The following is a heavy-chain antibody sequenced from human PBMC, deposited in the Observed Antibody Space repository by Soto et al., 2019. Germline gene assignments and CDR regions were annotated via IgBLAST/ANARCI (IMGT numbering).Heavy chain of an antibody. CDR3: ARDLQGDYPYYYFDY. CDR2: IWYDGSNK. V-gene: IGHV3-33*01. J-gene: IGHJ4*02. Sequence: GGSLILSCAASGFTFSSYGMHWVRQAPGKGLEWVAVIWYDGSNKYYADSVKGRFTISRDNSKNTLYLQMNSLRAEDTAVYYCARDLQGDYPYYYFDYWGQGTLVTVSS. CDR1: GFTFSSYG. D-gene: IGHD4-17*01.